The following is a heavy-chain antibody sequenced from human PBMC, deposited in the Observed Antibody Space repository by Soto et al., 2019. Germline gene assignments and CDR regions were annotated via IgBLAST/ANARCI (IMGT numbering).Heavy chain of an antibody. CDR1: GFSLTTRGVG. J-gene: IGHJ4*02. V-gene: IGHV2-5*02. CDR3: AHRPSGYGSHFDY. CDR2: IYLDDNE. Sequence: QITLKDSGPTLVKPAQTLTLTCTFAGFSLTTRGVGVGWFRHPSGQALERLALIYLDDNEVYKPSLKSRLTITKDTSKNQVVLTMTNMDPADTATYYCAHRPSGYGSHFDYWGQGTLVTVSS. D-gene: IGHD5-18*01.